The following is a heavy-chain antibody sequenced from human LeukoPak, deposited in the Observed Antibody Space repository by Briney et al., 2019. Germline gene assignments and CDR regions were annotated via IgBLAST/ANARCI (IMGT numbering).Heavy chain of an antibody. CDR3: ASLPIAAAGFDY. D-gene: IGHD6-13*01. J-gene: IGHJ4*02. CDR2: IYTSGST. CDR1: GGSISSGFYY. V-gene: IGHV4-61*02. Sequence: PSETLSLTCTVSGGSISSGFYYWSWIRQPAGKGLEWIGRIYTSGSTNYNPSLKSRDTISVDTSKNQFSLKLSSVTAADTAVYYCASLPIAAAGFDYWGQGTLVTVSS.